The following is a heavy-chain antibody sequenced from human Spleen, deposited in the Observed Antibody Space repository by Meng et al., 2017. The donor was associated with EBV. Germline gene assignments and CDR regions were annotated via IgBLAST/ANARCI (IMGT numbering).Heavy chain of an antibody. J-gene: IGHJ4*02. CDR2: IYDSGST. V-gene: IGHV4-30-2*01. D-gene: IGHD6-13*01. CDR3: ATSSSSWTRFDY. CDR1: GGSISSGYYS. Sequence: LRLQESAPGLGNPSQTLSLTCAVSGGSISSGYYSWSWIRQPPGKGLEWIGYIYDSGSTYYNPSLKSRVTISVDRSNSQFSLKLSSVTAADTAVYYCATSSSSWTRFDYWGQGTLVTVSS.